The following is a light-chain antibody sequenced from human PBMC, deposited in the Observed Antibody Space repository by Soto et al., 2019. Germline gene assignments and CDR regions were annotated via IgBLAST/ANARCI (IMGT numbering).Light chain of an antibody. Sequence: DIQLTQSPSSLSASVGDRITITCRASQGISTYLAWYQQKPGKVPKFLIFAASTLHSGVPSRFSGGGSGTDFTLTISRLQPEDVATYCCQNDNRAPWTFGQGTKVEIK. J-gene: IGKJ1*01. V-gene: IGKV1-27*01. CDR2: AAS. CDR1: QGISTY. CDR3: QNDNRAPWT.